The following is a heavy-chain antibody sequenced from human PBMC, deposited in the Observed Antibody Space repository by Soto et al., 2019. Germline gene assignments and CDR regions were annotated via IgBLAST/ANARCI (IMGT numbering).Heavy chain of an antibody. V-gene: IGHV4-34*01. CDR1: GGSFSGYY. J-gene: IGHJ4*02. CDR3: ARSLRITMVRGVNLFDY. D-gene: IGHD3-10*01. Sequence: SETLSLTCAVYGGSFSGYYWSWIRQPPGKRLEWIGEINHSGSTNYNPSLKSRVTISVDTSKNQFSLKLSSVTAADTAVYYCARSLRITMVRGVNLFDYWGQGTLVTVSS. CDR2: INHSGST.